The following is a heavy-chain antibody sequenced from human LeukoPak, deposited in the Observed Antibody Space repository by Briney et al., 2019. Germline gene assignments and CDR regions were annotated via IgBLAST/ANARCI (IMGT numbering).Heavy chain of an antibody. CDR2: IYYSGST. Sequence: SETLSLTCTVSGGSISSSSYYWGWIRQPPGKGLEWIGSIYYSGSTNYNPSLKSRVTISVDTSKNQFSLKLSSVTAADTAVYYCARGRVPRSGWYVFWGQGTLVTVSS. D-gene: IGHD6-19*01. V-gene: IGHV4-39*07. CDR3: ARGRVPRSGWYVF. J-gene: IGHJ5*01. CDR1: GGSISSSSYY.